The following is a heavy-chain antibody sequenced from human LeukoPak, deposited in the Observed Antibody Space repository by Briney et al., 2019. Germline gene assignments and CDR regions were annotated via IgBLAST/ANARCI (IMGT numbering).Heavy chain of an antibody. CDR2: MFDSVGT. CDR1: GGSFSSHH. D-gene: IGHD5-18*01. V-gene: IGHV4-59*11. J-gene: IGHJ4*02. Sequence: SETLSLTGTVSGGSFSSHHWSWIRQSPGRGLEWIGYMFDSVGTKDNPSLKSRISLSADTSKNQFSLRLRSVTAADTAVYYCATIKRGNIFGYFDFWGQGILVTVAS. CDR3: ATIKRGNIFGYFDF.